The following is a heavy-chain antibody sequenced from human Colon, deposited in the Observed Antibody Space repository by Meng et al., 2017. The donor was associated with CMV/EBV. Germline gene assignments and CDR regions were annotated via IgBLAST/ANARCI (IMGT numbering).Heavy chain of an antibody. D-gene: IGHD2-2*01. V-gene: IGHV3-30*02. CDR3: AREGFSNFDY. J-gene: IGHJ4*02. Sequence: GGSLRLSCVASGFTFSRSYMHWVRQAPGRGLEWVAFIGSDGSIKRYSDSVKGRFNISRDNSKNTLWLQMHSLRPEDTALYYCAREGFSNFDYWGQGTLVTVSS. CDR1: GFTFSRSY. CDR2: IGSDGSIK.